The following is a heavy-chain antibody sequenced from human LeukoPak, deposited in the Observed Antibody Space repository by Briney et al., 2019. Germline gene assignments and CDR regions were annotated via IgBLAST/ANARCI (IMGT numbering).Heavy chain of an antibody. D-gene: IGHD2-15*01. Sequence: GGSLRLSCAASGFTFSSYWMSWVRQAPGKGLEWVANINQGGSEKYYVDSVKGRFTISRDNAKNSLYLQMNSLRAEDTAVYYCAREGCSGGSCYHNWFDPWGQGTLVTVSS. CDR3: AREGCSGGSCYHNWFDP. V-gene: IGHV3-7*01. CDR1: GFTFSSYW. CDR2: INQGGSEK. J-gene: IGHJ5*02.